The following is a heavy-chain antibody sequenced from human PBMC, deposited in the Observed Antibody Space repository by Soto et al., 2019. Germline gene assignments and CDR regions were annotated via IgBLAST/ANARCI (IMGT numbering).Heavy chain of an antibody. CDR3: AKDYNWALSY. V-gene: IGHV3-30*18. Sequence: QVQLVESGGGVVQPGRSLRLSCAASGFTFSSYGMHWVRQAPGKGLEWVAVISYDGSNKYYADSVKSRFTISRDNSKNTLYLQMNSLRAEDTAVYYCAKDYNWALSYWGQGTLVTVS. CDR1: GFTFSSYG. D-gene: IGHD1-20*01. J-gene: IGHJ4*02. CDR2: ISYDGSNK.